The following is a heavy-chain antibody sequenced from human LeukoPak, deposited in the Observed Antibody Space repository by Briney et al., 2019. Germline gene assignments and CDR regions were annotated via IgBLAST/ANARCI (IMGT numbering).Heavy chain of an antibody. CDR3: ARNGRVRRVVKDLFEY. CDR1: GYTFTDYD. CDR2: VSPYNGDT. Sequence: ASVKVSCKTSGYTFTDYDITWVRQAPGQGLEWMGRVSPYNGDTYYSQRFQDRVTITKDTSTGTAYMDLRNLRTDDTAMYYCARNGRVRRVVKDLFEYWGQGTLVAVSS. J-gene: IGHJ4*02. D-gene: IGHD3-10*01. V-gene: IGHV1-18*01.